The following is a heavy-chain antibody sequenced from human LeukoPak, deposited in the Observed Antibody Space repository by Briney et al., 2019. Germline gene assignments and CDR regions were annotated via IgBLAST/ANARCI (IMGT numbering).Heavy chain of an antibody. CDR2: FFYRGST. CDR1: GGSISDYY. D-gene: IGHD3-10*01. CDR3: AGATNQDFFDY. V-gene: IGHV4-59*01. Sequence: PSETLSLTCTVSGGSISDYYWSWIRQPPGKGLEWIGNFFYRGSTNYNPSLKSRVTISVDTSKNQFSLNLNSVSAADTAVYYCAGATNQDFFDYWGRGTLVTVSS. J-gene: IGHJ4*02.